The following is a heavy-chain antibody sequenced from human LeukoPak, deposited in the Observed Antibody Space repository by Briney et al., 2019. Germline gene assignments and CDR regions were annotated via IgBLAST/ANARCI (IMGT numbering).Heavy chain of an antibody. D-gene: IGHD2-15*01. Sequence: PSETLSLTCAVYGGSFSGYYWSWIRQPPGKGLEWIGVINHSGSTNYNPSLKSRVTISVDTSKNQFSLKLSSVTAADTAVYYCARGLRYCSGGSCYWYRGSYFDYWGQGTLVTVSS. CDR2: INHSGST. J-gene: IGHJ4*02. CDR1: GGSFSGYY. CDR3: ARGLRYCSGGSCYWYRGSYFDY. V-gene: IGHV4-34*01.